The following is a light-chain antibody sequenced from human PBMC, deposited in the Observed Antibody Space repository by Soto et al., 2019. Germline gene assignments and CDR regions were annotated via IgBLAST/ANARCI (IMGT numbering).Light chain of an antibody. J-gene: IGLJ2*01. Sequence: QSVLTQPPSVSGSPGQSVTISCTGTSSDVGSYNRVSWYQQPPGTAPKLMIYEVSNRPSGVPDRFSGSKSGNTASLTISGLRAEDEADYYCSSYTSSSRVFGGGTKLTVL. CDR2: EVS. CDR3: SSYTSSSRV. CDR1: SSDVGSYNR. V-gene: IGLV2-18*02.